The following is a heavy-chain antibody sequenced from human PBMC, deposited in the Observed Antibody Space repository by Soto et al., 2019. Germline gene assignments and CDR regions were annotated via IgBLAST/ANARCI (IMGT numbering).Heavy chain of an antibody. CDR3: ARDIVLVPAASHGMDV. D-gene: IGHD2-2*01. V-gene: IGHV1-8*01. CDR2: MNPNSGNT. CDR1: GYTFTSYD. Sequence: QVQLVQSGAEVKKPGASVKVSCKASGYTFTSYDINWVRQATGQGLEWMGWMNPNSGNTGYAQKFQGRVTMTRNTSISTAYMELSSLRSEDTAVYYCARDIVLVPAASHGMDVWGQGTTVTDSS. J-gene: IGHJ6*02.